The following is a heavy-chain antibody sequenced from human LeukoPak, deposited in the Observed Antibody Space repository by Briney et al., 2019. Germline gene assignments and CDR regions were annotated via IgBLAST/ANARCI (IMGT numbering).Heavy chain of an antibody. D-gene: IGHD2-15*01. CDR2: INSDATIT. J-gene: IGHJ4*02. Sequence: PGGSLRLSCAASGFTFTDYWIHWVRQPPGKGLVWVSRINSDATITHYADSVKGRFTISRDNAKNTVYLQMDSLRAEDTAVYYCVRLLDRDFWGQGTLVTVSS. CDR3: VRLLDRDF. CDR1: GFTFTDYW. V-gene: IGHV3-74*01.